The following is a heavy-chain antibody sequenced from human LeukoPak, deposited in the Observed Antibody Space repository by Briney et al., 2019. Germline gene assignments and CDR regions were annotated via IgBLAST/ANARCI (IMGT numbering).Heavy chain of an antibody. CDR2: IKQDGSEK. CDR3: ARDMAMRRYYYMDV. J-gene: IGHJ6*03. CDR1: GFTFSSYW. V-gene: IGHV3-7*01. D-gene: IGHD3-10*01. Sequence: PGGSLRLSCAASGFTFSSYWMSWVRQAPGKGLEWVASIKQDGSEKYYVDSVKGRFTISRENAKNSLYLQMNSLRTDDTAVYYCARDMAMRRYYYMDVWGKGTTVTVSS.